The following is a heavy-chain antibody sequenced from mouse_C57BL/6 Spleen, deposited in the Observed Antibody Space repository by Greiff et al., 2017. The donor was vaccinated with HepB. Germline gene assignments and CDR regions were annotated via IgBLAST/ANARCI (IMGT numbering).Heavy chain of an antibody. D-gene: IGHD4-1*01. Sequence: VQLQQPGAELVKPGASVKLSCKASGYTFTSYWMHWVKQRPGQGLEWIGMIHPNSGSTNYNEKFKSKATLTVDKSSSTAYMQLSSLTSEDSAVYYCARSWGRDYFDYWGQGTTLTVSS. V-gene: IGHV1-64*01. CDR2: IHPNSGST. J-gene: IGHJ2*01. CDR3: ARSWGRDYFDY. CDR1: GYTFTSYW.